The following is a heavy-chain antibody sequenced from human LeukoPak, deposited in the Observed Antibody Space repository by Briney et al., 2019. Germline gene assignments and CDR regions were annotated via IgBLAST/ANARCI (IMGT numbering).Heavy chain of an antibody. Sequence: SQTPSPTCVISGDSLSSNGVAWNSISQSPSRGLEWLGMTFYTSKLYIDYAVSVKSRITINPDTSKNQFSLHLNSVTPDDTAVYHCARGINSAFDIWEQGTLVTVSS. CDR1: GDSLSSNGVA. J-gene: IGHJ3*02. D-gene: IGHD2-15*01. CDR3: ARGINSAFDI. V-gene: IGHV6-1*01. CDR2: TFYTSKLYI.